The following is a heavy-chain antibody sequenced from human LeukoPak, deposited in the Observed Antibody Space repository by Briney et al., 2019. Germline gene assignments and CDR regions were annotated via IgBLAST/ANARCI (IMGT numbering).Heavy chain of an antibody. Sequence: SETLSLTCAVSGGSISSSNWWSWVRQPPGKGLEWIGEIYHTGSSNYNPSLKSRVTISVDKSKSQFFLELSSVTAADTAVYYCARGGTTVAGTFWFDPWGQGTLVTVSS. J-gene: IGHJ5*02. V-gene: IGHV4-4*02. D-gene: IGHD6-19*01. CDR1: GGSISSSNW. CDR2: IYHTGSS. CDR3: ARGGTTVAGTFWFDP.